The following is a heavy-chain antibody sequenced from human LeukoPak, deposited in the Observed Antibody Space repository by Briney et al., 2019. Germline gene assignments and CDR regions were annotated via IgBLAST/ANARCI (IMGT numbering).Heavy chain of an antibody. CDR1: GYTFTSYG. V-gene: IGHV1-18*01. Sequence: ASVKVSCKASGYTFTSYGISWVRQAPGQGLEWMGWISAYNGNTNYAQKLQGRVTMTTDTSTSTAYMELRSPRSDDTAVYYCARLSDKGLNCSGGSCYPNWFDPWGQGTLVTVSS. D-gene: IGHD2-15*01. CDR3: ARLSDKGLNCSGGSCYPNWFDP. J-gene: IGHJ5*02. CDR2: ISAYNGNT.